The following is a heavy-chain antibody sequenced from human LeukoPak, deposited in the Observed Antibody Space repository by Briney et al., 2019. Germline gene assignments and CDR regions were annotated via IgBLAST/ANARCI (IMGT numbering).Heavy chain of an antibody. CDR3: AKDSGYCSSTSCYGLSDAFDI. D-gene: IGHD2-2*01. CDR1: GFTFSSYA. J-gene: IGHJ3*02. V-gene: IGHV3-23*01. CDR2: ISGSGGST. Sequence: GGSLRLSCAASGFTFSSYAMSWVRQAPGKGLEWVSAISGSGGSTYYADSVKGRFTISRDNSKNTLYLQMNSLRAEDTAVYYCAKDSGYCSSTSCYGLSDAFDIWGQGTMVTVSS.